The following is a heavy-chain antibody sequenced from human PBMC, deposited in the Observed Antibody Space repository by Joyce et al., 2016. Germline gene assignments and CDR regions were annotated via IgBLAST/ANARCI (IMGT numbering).Heavy chain of an antibody. V-gene: IGHV4-34*01. CDR1: GGSFSGYY. J-gene: IGHJ4*02. D-gene: IGHD3-10*01. CDR3: ARGVRATMVRGVIIIGYFDY. Sequence: QVQLQQWGTGLLKPSETLSLTCAVYGGSFSGYYWSWIRQPPGKGLEWSGEINHSGSINYKSSLKSRVTMSIDTSRNQFSLKLSSVTAADTAIYYCARGVRATMVRGVIIIGYFDYWGQGTLVTVSS. CDR2: INHSGSI.